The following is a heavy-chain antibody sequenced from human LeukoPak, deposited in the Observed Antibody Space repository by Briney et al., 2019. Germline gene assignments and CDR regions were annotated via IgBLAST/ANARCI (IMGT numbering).Heavy chain of an antibody. D-gene: IGHD2-15*01. CDR1: GFTFSSYS. CDR2: ISSSSSYI. V-gene: IGHV3-21*01. Sequence: GGSLRLSCAASGFTFSSYSMNWARQAPGKGLEWVSSISSSSSYIYYADSVKGRFTISRDNAKNSLYLQMNSLRAEDTAVYYCARAPLALPAFDYWGQGTLVTVSS. CDR3: ARAPLALPAFDY. J-gene: IGHJ4*02.